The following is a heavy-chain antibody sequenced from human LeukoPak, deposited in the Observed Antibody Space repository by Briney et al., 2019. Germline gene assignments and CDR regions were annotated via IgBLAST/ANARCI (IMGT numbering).Heavy chain of an antibody. V-gene: IGHV4-61*02. Sequence: PSQTLSLTCTVSGGSISSGSYYWSWIRQPAGKGLEWIGRIYTSGSTNYNPSLKSRVTISVDTSKNQFSRKLSSVTAADTAVYYCARDRNYYDSSGYYTDAFDIWGQGTMVTVSS. CDR1: GGSISSGSYY. CDR3: ARDRNYYDSSGYYTDAFDI. J-gene: IGHJ3*02. CDR2: IYTSGST. D-gene: IGHD3-22*01.